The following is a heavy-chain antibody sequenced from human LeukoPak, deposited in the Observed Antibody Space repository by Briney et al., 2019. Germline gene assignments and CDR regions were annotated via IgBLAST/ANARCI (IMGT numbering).Heavy chain of an antibody. J-gene: IGHJ4*02. CDR2: IKQDGSEK. D-gene: IGHD3-10*01. CDR1: GFTFSSYW. CDR3: ARVSFGAFDY. Sequence: GGSLRLSCAASGFTFSSYWMSWVRQAPGKGLEWVANIKQDGSEKYYVDSVKGRFTISRDYAKNSLYLQMNSPRSEDTAVYYCARVSFGAFDYWGQGTLVTVSS. V-gene: IGHV3-7*01.